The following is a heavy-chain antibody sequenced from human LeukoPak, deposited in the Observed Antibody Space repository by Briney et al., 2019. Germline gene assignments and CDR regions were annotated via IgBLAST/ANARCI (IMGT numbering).Heavy chain of an antibody. J-gene: IGHJ4*02. CDR3: ARDFNHYFDY. CDR1: GFTFSDFY. CDR2: ISSSSSYT. Sequence: SGGSLRLSCAASGFTFSDFYMSWIRQAPGKGLEWVSYISSSSSYTNYAGSVKGRFTISRDNAKNSVSLQMNRLRHEDTAVYYCARDFNHYFDYWGQGALVTVSS. V-gene: IGHV3-11*06.